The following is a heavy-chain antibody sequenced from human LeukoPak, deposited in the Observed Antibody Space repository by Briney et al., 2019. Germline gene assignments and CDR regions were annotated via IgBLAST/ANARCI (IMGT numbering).Heavy chain of an antibody. Sequence: GGSLRLSCAASGFTLSSYSMNWVHQAPGKGLEWVSSISSSSSYIYYADSVKGRFTISRDNARNSLYLQMNSQRAEDTAVYYCASQGSGYDSPIDHWGQGTLVTVSS. CDR2: ISSSSSYI. D-gene: IGHD5-12*01. CDR1: GFTLSSYS. J-gene: IGHJ4*02. V-gene: IGHV3-21*01. CDR3: ASQGSGYDSPIDH.